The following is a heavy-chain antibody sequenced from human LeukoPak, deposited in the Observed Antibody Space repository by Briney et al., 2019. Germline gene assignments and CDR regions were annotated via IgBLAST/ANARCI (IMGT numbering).Heavy chain of an antibody. CDR1: GGSISSSTYY. D-gene: IGHD6-6*01. Sequence: SETLSLTCTVSGGSISSSTYYWGWIRQPPGKGLEWIGSMYYSSGNTYYNPSLKSRVTISVDTSKNQFSLKLSSVTAADTAVYYCARAMSIAARLQTIFDYWGQGTLVTVSS. J-gene: IGHJ4*02. V-gene: IGHV4-39*07. CDR3: ARAMSIAARLQTIFDY. CDR2: MYYSSGNT.